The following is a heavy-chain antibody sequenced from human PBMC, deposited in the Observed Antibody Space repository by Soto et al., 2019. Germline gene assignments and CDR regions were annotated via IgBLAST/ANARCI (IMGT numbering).Heavy chain of an antibody. CDR2: IYYSGST. D-gene: IGHD3-10*01. Sequence: PSETLSLTCTVSGDSISSGDYYWSWIRQPPGKGLEWIAYIYYSGSTNYNPSLKNRVTISIDTSKTQFSLKLSSVTAADTAAYYCARHNYGSGSTYFDYWGQGTLVTVYS. V-gene: IGHV4-61*08. J-gene: IGHJ4*02. CDR3: ARHNYGSGSTYFDY. CDR1: GDSISSGDYY.